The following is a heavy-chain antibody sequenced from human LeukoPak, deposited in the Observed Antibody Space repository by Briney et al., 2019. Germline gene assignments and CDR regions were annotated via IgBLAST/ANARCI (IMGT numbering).Heavy chain of an antibody. J-gene: IGHJ4*02. Sequence: PSETLSLTCTVSGGSISSGSYYWSWIRQPAGKGLEWIGRIYTSGSTNYNPSLKSRVTISVDTSKNQFSLKLSSVTAADTAVYYCARDLGDRSSSWYYWGQGTLVTVSS. D-gene: IGHD6-13*01. V-gene: IGHV4-61*02. CDR3: ARDLGDRSSSWYY. CDR2: IYTSGST. CDR1: GGSISSGSYY.